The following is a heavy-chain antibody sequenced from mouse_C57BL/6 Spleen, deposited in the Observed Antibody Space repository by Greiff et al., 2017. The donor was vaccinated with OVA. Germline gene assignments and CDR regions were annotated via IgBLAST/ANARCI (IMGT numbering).Heavy chain of an antibody. J-gene: IGHJ2*01. CDR1: GYTFTDYY. D-gene: IGHD2-4*01. CDR3: ARDDYRFDY. Sequence: VQLQQSGPELVKPGASVKISCKASGYTFTDYYMNWVKQSHGKSLEWIGDINPNNGGTSYNQKFKGKATLTVYKSSSTAYMELRSLTSEDAAVYYCARDDYRFDYWGQGTTLTVSS. V-gene: IGHV1-26*01. CDR2: INPNNGGT.